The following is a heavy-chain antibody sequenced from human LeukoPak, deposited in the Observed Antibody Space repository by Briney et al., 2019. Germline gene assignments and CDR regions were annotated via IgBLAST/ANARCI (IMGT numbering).Heavy chain of an antibody. V-gene: IGHV3-23*01. CDR1: GFTFSSYA. D-gene: IGHD6-19*01. J-gene: IGHJ4*02. Sequence: GGSLRLSCAASGFTFSSYAMSWVRQAPGKGLEWVSAISGSGGGTYYADSVKGRFTISRDNSKNTLYLQMNSLRAEDTAVYYCAKDSSGWQRVHWGQGTLVTVSS. CDR2: ISGSGGGT. CDR3: AKDSSGWQRVH.